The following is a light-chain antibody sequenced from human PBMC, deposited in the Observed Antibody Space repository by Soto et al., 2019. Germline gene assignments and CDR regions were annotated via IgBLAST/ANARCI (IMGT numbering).Light chain of an antibody. CDR2: GAF. CDR1: QSVSYN. V-gene: IGKV3-15*01. CDR3: QQYKKWPPLT. Sequence: DIVMTQSPATLSVSPGEAATLSCRASQSVSYNLAWYQKKPGQGPRLLIYGAFTRASGIPARFSGSGSGTEFTLPISSLQSEDFAVYYCQQYKKWPPLTFGGGTKVEIK. J-gene: IGKJ4*01.